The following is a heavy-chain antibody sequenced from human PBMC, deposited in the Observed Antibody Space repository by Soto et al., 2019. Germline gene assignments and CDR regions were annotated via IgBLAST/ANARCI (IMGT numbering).Heavy chain of an antibody. V-gene: IGHV5-51*01. D-gene: IGHD3-10*01. J-gene: IGHJ6*02. Sequence: PGESLKSSWKGSEYSFTNFWIGGVGQKRGEGLEWMGIIYPGDSDTRYSPSFQGQVTISADKSISTAYLQWSSLNASDTAMYCCARPGGMDVWGQETTVTVSS. CDR2: IYPGDSDT. CDR1: EYSFTNFW. CDR3: ARPGGMDV.